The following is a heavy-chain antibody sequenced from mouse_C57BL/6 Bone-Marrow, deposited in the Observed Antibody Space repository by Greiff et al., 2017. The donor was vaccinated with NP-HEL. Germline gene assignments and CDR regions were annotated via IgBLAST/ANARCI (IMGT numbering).Heavy chain of an antibody. Sequence: KPGRGLEWIGRIDPNSGGTKYNEKFKSKATLTVDKPSSTAYMQLSSLTSEDSAVYYCARGGTYYGSSHWYFDVWGTGTTVTVSS. J-gene: IGHJ1*03. CDR3: ARGGTYYGSSHWYFDV. CDR2: IDPNSGGT. D-gene: IGHD1-1*01. V-gene: IGHV1-72*01.